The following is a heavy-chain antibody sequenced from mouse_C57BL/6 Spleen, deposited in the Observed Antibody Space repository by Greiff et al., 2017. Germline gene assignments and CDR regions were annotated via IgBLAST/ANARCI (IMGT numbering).Heavy chain of an antibody. CDR3: ARHGTSYYAMDY. V-gene: IGHV2-6-1*01. CDR2: IWSDGST. J-gene: IGHJ4*01. D-gene: IGHD4-1*01. Sequence: QVHVKQSGPGLVAPSQSLSITCTVSGFSLTSYGVHWVRQPPGKGLEWLVVIWSDGSTTYNSALKSRLSISKDNSKSQVFLKMNSLQTDDTAMYYCARHGTSYYAMDYWGQGTSVTVSS. CDR1: GFSLTSYG.